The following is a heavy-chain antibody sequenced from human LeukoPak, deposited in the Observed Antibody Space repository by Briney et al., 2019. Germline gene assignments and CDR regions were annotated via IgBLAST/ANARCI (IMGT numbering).Heavy chain of an antibody. V-gene: IGHV3-21*01. CDR2: ISGSISSK. CDR3: VSGSYEGGYYGMDV. J-gene: IGHJ6*02. Sequence: GGSLTLSCAASGFGFSSYTMNWVRQAPGKGLEWVSSISGSISSKLYAESVRGRFTISRDNAKNSLYLQMNILRAEDTAVYYCVSGSYEGGYYGMDVWGQGTTVTVSS. CDR1: GFGFSSYT. D-gene: IGHD1-26*01.